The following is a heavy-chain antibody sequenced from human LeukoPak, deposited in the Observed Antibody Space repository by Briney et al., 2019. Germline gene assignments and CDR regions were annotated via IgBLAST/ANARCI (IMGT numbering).Heavy chain of an antibody. D-gene: IGHD1-26*01. Sequence: VGSLRLSCAASGFTFSGYSMSWVRQSLGKGLEGVSFISSGSSKIYYAEAEKGRFTLSRDNAKNSLYLQMNRLRAEDTVVYYCARAGGGSYFDYWGQGTLVTVSS. J-gene: IGHJ4*02. V-gene: IGHV3-21*01. CDR3: ARAGGGSYFDY. CDR2: ISSGSSKI. CDR1: GFTFSGYS.